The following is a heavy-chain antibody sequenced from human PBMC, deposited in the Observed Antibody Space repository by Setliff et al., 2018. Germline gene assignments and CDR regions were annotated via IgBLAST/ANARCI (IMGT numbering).Heavy chain of an antibody. CDR3: ARAGLAAAGRKGVFDH. Sequence: ASVKVSCKASGYTFTNYGISWVRQAPGQGLEWMGIINPGGLSSSSTQKFEGRVTMTRDTSTSTVYMELNSLTSDDTAVYYCARAGLAAAGRKGVFDHWGRGTLVTVSS. J-gene: IGHJ4*02. CDR2: INPGGLSS. CDR1: GYTFTNYG. D-gene: IGHD6-25*01. V-gene: IGHV1-46*01.